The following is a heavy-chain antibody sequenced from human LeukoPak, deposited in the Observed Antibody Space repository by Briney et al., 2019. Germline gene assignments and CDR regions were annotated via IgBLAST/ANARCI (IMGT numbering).Heavy chain of an antibody. D-gene: IGHD1-26*01. CDR1: GGTFSSYP. CDR2: IIPMFDTA. J-gene: IGHJ4*02. CDR3: AGSWVGATPFDY. V-gene: IGHV1-69*05. Sequence: SVKVSCKASGGTFSSYPISWVRQAPGQGLEWMGGIIPMFDTADFAQKFQGRVTMTRDTSISTAYMELSRLRSDDTAVYYCAGSWVGATPFDYWGQGTLVTVSS.